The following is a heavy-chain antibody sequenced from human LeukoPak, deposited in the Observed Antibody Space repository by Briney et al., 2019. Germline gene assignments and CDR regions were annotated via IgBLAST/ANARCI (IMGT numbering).Heavy chain of an antibody. J-gene: IGHJ6*04. CDR3: AREFDTMVRGRGYGMDV. Sequence: ASVKVSCKASGYTFTSYGISWVRQAPGQGLEWMGWISAYNGNTNYTQKLQGRVTMTTDTSTSTAYMELRSLRSDDTAVYYCAREFDTMVRGRGYGMDVWGNGTTVTVSS. V-gene: IGHV1-18*04. CDR1: GYTFTSYG. D-gene: IGHD3-10*01. CDR2: ISAYNGNT.